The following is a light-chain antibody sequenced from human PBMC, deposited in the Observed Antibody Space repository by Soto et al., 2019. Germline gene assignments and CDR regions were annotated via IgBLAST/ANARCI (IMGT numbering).Light chain of an antibody. J-gene: IGLJ2*01. V-gene: IGLV1-51*01. CDR3: ATWDGSLPGEV. CDR2: DNN. CDR1: SSNIGNNY. Sequence: QSVLTQSPSVSAAPGQKVTISCSGSSSNIGNNYVSWYQQLPGTAPKLLIYDNNKRPSGIRDRFSGSKSGTSGTLDITGLQTGDEADYYCATWDGSLPGEVFGGGTKLTVL.